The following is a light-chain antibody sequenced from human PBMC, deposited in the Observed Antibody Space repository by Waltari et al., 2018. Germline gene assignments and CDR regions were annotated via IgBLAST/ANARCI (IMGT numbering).Light chain of an antibody. J-gene: IGKJ4*01. CDR1: QTIRTTY. CDR2: GTF. V-gene: IGKV3-20*01. CDR3: QQYDISPLT. Sequence: EIVLTQSPGTLSLSPGEGATLSCRTSQTIRTTYLAWYQQKPGQAPTLLINGTFSRATGFPDRFTGSGSGTDFSLTISSLEPEDFATYYCQQYDISPLTLGGGTKVEIK.